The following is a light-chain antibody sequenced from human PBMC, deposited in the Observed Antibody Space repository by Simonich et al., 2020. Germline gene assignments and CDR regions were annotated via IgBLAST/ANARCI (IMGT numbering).Light chain of an antibody. CDR3: CSYAGSSTWV. J-gene: IGLJ3*02. Sequence: QSALTQPASVSGSPGQPITISCSGTGSEVGGYNYVSWYQQHPGKAPKHMIYEGSKRPSGFSNRFSGSKAGNTASLTISGLQAEDEADYYCCSYAGSSTWVFGGGTKLTVL. CDR1: GSEVGGYNY. V-gene: IGLV2-23*01. CDR2: EGS.